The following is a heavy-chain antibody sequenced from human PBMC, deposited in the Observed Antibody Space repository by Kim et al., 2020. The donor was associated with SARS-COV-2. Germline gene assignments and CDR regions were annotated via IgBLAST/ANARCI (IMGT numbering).Heavy chain of an antibody. J-gene: IGHJ4*02. CDR3: ARGLRLHQDY. Sequence: NPTYAQGFTGRFVFSLDTSVSTAYLQISSLKAEDTAVYYCARGLRLHQDYWGQGTLVTVSS. V-gene: IGHV7-4-1*02. CDR2: NP. D-gene: IGHD2-21*01.